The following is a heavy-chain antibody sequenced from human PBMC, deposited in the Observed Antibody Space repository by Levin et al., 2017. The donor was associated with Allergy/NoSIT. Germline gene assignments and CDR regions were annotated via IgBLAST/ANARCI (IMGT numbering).Heavy chain of an antibody. V-gene: IGHV3-72*01. Sequence: PRGSLRLSCAASGIRFSDHYMDWVRQAPGKGLEWVGRITNKARRYTTDYAASVQGRFTVSRDDSMNSVYLQMNSLKTEDTAVYFCADVGSSYGVDVWGQGTTVTVSS. CDR1: GIRFSDHY. CDR3: ADVGSSYGVDV. J-gene: IGHJ6*02. D-gene: IGHD1-26*01. CDR2: ITNKARRYTT.